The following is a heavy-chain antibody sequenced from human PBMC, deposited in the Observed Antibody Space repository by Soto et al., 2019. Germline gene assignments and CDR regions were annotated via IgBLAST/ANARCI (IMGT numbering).Heavy chain of an antibody. CDR3: ARENYDILTGYTDAFHI. D-gene: IGHD3-9*01. CDR1: GFTFSTCW. V-gene: IGHV3-74*03. Sequence: GGSLRLSCAPSGFTFSTCWMHWVGQAPGKRLVWVSHIHRDGSSTTYAASVKGRFSISRDNAKNTLYLQMNSLRAEDTAVYYCARENYDILTGYTDAFHIWGRGKMLTVSS. J-gene: IGHJ3*02. CDR2: IHRDGSST.